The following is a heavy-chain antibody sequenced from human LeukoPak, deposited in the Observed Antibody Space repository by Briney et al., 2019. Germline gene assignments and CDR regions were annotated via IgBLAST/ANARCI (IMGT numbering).Heavy chain of an antibody. CDR1: GFTFSNAR. Sequence: GSLRPSCAASGFTFSNARMRLVRQAPGEGLGWVGRIKSKTDGGTTDYAAPVQGRFTISRNNSKNTLYLQMNSLRAEDTAVYYCAKSERIAAAVYWGQGTLVTVSS. D-gene: IGHD6-13*01. CDR3: AKSERIAAAVY. CDR2: IKSKTDGGTT. V-gene: IGHV3-15*01. J-gene: IGHJ4*02.